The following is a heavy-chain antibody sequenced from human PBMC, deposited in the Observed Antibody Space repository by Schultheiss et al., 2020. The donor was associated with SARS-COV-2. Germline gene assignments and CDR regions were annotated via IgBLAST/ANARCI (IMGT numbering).Heavy chain of an antibody. D-gene: IGHD3-10*01. J-gene: IGHJ6*02. CDR2: ISYDGSNK. V-gene: IGHV3-30*03. CDR1: GFTFSSYG. CDR3: ARGGKRYYYGMDV. Sequence: GGSLRLSCAASGFTFSSYGMHWVRQAPGKGLEWVAVISYDGSNKYYADSVKGRFTISRDNSKNTLYLQMNSLRAEDTAVYYCARGGKRYYYGMDVWGQGTTVTVSS.